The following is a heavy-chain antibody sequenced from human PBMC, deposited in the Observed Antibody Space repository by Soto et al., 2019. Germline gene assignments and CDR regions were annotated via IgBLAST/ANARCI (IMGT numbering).Heavy chain of an antibody. CDR1: GYNFTNYW. D-gene: IGHD5-12*01. CDR2: IDPSDSHI. V-gene: IGHV5-10-1*01. Sequence: GESLKISCRGSGYNFTNYWISWVRQMPGKGLEWMGRIDPSDSHINYSPSFQGHVTISADKSSSTAYLQWSSLKASDTAMYYCAITGGRDGYNVDAFDIWGQGTMVTVSS. CDR3: AITGGRDGYNVDAFDI. J-gene: IGHJ3*02.